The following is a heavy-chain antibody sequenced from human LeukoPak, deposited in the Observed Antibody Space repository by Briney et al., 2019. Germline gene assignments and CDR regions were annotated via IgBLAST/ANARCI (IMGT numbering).Heavy chain of an antibody. D-gene: IGHD1-1*01. CDR2: IDEDGSET. Sequence: GGSLRLSCAASGFTFSDYYMSWIRQAPGKGLEWVAGIDEDGSETNYVDSVTGRFTVSRDHAKNSLFLQMNSLRAEDTAVYYCVRYGRRANDQPFDVWGQGTMVTVSS. CDR3: VRYGRRANDQPFDV. V-gene: IGHV3-7*01. CDR1: GFTFSDYY. J-gene: IGHJ3*01.